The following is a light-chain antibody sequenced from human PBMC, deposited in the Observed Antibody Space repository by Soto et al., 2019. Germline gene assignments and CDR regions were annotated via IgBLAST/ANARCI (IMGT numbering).Light chain of an antibody. J-gene: IGLJ2*01. CDR1: SSDIGAYNF. CDR2: DVN. Sequence: QSALTQPASVSGSPGQSITISCTGTSSDIGAYNFVSWYQQHPGKAPKLMLYDVNIRPSGVSNRLSGSKSGNTASLTISGLQAEDEADYYCTSGTTSITMIFGGGTKVTVL. CDR3: TSGTTSITMI. V-gene: IGLV2-14*03.